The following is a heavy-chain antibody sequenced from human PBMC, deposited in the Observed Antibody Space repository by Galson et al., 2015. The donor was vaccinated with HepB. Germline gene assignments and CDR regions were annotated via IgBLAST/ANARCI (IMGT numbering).Heavy chain of an antibody. CDR3: ARRASSSSPYGYMDV. Sequence: SLRLSCAASGFTFSSYGMHWVRQAPGKGLEWVAVISYDGSNKYYADSVKGRFTISRDNSKNTLYLQMNSLRAEDTAVYYCARRASSSSPYGYMDVWGKGTTVTVSS. CDR1: GFTFSSYG. V-gene: IGHV3-30*03. D-gene: IGHD6-6*01. CDR2: ISYDGSNK. J-gene: IGHJ6*03.